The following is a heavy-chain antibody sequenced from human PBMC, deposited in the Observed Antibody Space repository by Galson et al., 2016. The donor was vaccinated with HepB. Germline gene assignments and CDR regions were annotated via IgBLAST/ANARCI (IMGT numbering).Heavy chain of an antibody. CDR3: ARDRQPDYDGLTDPRPSYYMDV. CDR1: GGTFSTTT. CDR2: IVPNVDVT. J-gene: IGHJ6*02. Sequence: SVKVSCKASGGTFSTTTISWVRQAPGQGLEWMGRIVPNVDVTFYAQRFQGRVTITADTSASTVYMALSSLTYEDTALYFCARDRQPDYDGLTDPRPSYYMDVWGQGTTVTVSS. V-gene: IGHV1-69*04. D-gene: IGHD3-9*01.